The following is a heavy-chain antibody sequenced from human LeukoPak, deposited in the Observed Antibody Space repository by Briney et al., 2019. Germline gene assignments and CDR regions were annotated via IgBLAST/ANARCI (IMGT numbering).Heavy chain of an antibody. D-gene: IGHD3-22*01. CDR1: GASVSSVFYY. CDR2: IYYSGST. V-gene: IGHV4-61*01. Sequence: SETLSLTCTVSGASVSSVFYYWSWVRQPPGRGLEWNGYIYYSGSTNYNPSLKSRVTILVDTSKNQFSLRLSSVTAADTAVYYCARNYYDSTGYLPGLFDYWGQGTLVTVSS. CDR3: ARNYYDSTGYLPGLFDY. J-gene: IGHJ4*02.